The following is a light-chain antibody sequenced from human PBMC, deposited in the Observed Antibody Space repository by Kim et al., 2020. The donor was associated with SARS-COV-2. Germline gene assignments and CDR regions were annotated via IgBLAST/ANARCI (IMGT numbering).Light chain of an antibody. J-gene: IGLJ1*01. V-gene: IGLV2-14*03. CDR3: TSYTSSSTYV. CDR2: DVG. Sequence: GQPVTISCAGPRSDVGAYKYVSWYQQHPGKAPKLLIYDVGDRPSGVSNRFSGSKSGNTASLTISGLQAEDEADYYCTSYTSSSTYVFGTGTKVTVL. CDR1: RSDVGAYKY.